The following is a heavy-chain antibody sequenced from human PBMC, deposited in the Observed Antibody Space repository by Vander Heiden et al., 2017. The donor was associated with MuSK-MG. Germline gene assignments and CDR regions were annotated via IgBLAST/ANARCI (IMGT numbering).Heavy chain of an antibody. CDR1: GGSIRSYY. Sequence: QVQLQESGPGPVKPSETLSLTCTVSGGSIRSYYWSWIRQLPGKGLEWIGYIYYSGSTNYNPSLKSRVTISVDTSKNQFSLKLSSVTAADTAVYYCARGGRYCSGGSCRLRRPVWFDPWGQGTLVTVSS. V-gene: IGHV4-59*01. D-gene: IGHD2-15*01. CDR2: IYYSGST. J-gene: IGHJ5*02. CDR3: ARGGRYCSGGSCRLRRPVWFDP.